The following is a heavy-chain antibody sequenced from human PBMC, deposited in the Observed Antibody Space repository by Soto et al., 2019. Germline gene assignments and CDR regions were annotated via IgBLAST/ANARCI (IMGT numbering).Heavy chain of an antibody. CDR1: GGFISSCGYS. Sequence: QLQLQESGSGLVKSSQTLSLTCGVSGGFISSCGYSWNCILQPPRNDLEWIWNIFHSGNAHYDPSLKSRLTISVDKSKNQFSLELSSVTGADTAVYYCARAQWEYAILTDRLWGALDIWGQGTMVTVSS. D-gene: IGHD1-26*01. J-gene: IGHJ3*02. V-gene: IGHV4-30-2*01. CDR3: ARAQWEYAILTDRLWGALDI. CDR2: IFHSGNA.